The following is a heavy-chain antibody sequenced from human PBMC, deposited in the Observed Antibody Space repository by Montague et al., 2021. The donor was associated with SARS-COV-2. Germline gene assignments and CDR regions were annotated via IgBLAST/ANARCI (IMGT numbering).Heavy chain of an antibody. V-gene: IGHV4-59*01. Sequence: SETLSLTCSVSGGSISGYYWSWIRQPPGKGLGWIGYIYYSGGTNYNSSLKSRVTISVDTSKNQFSLELSSVTAADTAMYYCARVGTRLNDYDGSGYFDYWGQGALVIVSS. CDR2: IYYSGGT. J-gene: IGHJ4*02. CDR3: ARVGTRLNDYDGSGYFDY. D-gene: IGHD3-22*01. CDR1: GGSISGYY.